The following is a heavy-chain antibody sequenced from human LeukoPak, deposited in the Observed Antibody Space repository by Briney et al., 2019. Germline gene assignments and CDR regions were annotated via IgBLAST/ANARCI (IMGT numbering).Heavy chain of an antibody. CDR3: ARDRLWFGEVTHPSFDY. Sequence: TGGSLRLSCAASGFTVSSNYMSWVRQAPGKGLEWVSVIYSGGSTYYADSVKGRFTISRDNSKNMLYLQMNSLRAEDTAVYYCARDRLWFGEVTHPSFDYWGQGTLVTVSS. D-gene: IGHD3-10*01. CDR1: GFTVSSNY. V-gene: IGHV3-66*01. J-gene: IGHJ4*02. CDR2: IYSGGST.